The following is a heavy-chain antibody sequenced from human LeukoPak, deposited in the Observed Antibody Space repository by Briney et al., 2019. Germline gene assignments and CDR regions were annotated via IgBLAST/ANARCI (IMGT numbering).Heavy chain of an antibody. Sequence: SETLSLTCAVSGYSISSGYYWGWIRQPPGKGLEWIGSIYHSGSTYYNPSLKSRVTISVDTSKNQFSLKLSSVTAADTAVCYCARGIVVVVAATRADAFDIWGQGTMVTVSS. CDR2: IYHSGST. D-gene: IGHD2-15*01. CDR1: GYSISSGYY. CDR3: ARGIVVVVAATRADAFDI. J-gene: IGHJ3*02. V-gene: IGHV4-38-2*01.